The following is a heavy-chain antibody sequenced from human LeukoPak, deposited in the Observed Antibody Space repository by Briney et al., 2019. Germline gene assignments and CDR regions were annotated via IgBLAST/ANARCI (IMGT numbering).Heavy chain of an antibody. Sequence: GGSLRLSCAASGFTFSDYYMSWIRQAPGKGLEWVSYISSSGSTIYYADSVKGRFTISRDNAKNSLYLQMNSLRAEDTAVYYRARTPQLLLRLGELSRYYGMDVWGQGTTVTVSS. V-gene: IGHV3-11*01. CDR3: ARTPQLLLRLGELSRYYGMDV. CDR2: ISSSGSTI. J-gene: IGHJ6*02. D-gene: IGHD3-16*02. CDR1: GFTFSDYY.